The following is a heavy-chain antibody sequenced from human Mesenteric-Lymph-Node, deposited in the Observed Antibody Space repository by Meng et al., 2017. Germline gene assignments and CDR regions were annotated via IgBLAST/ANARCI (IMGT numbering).Heavy chain of an antibody. V-gene: IGHV1-3*04. Sequence: QVQLVQSGAEVKEPGASVKVSCKASGYTFTDYFIHWVRQAPGQRLEWMAWINTGNANGKVSQKLQGRVTLSRDRSASTAYMEVSSLRSEDTAVYFCARGDRRGALDYWGQGTLVTVSS. CDR3: ARGDRRGALDY. CDR2: INTGNANG. CDR1: GYTFTDYF. D-gene: IGHD3-10*01. J-gene: IGHJ4*02.